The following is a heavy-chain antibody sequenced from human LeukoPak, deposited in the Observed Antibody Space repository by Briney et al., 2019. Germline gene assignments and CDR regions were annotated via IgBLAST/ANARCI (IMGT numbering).Heavy chain of an antibody. V-gene: IGHV3-48*02. J-gene: IGHJ1*01. CDR3: AKDSDYYHSSGYYYAYFQH. CDR1: GFTFSTYS. D-gene: IGHD3-22*01. CDR2: ISSSSSTI. Sequence: PGGSLRLSCAVSGFTFSTYSMNWVHQAPGKGLEWVSYISSSSSTIYYADSVKGRFTISRDNAKNSLYLQMNSLRDEDTAVYYCAKDSDYYHSSGYYYAYFQHWGQGTLVTVSS.